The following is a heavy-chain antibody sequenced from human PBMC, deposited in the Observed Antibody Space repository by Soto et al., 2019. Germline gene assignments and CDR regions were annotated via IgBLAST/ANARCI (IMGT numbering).Heavy chain of an antibody. CDR1: GFTFSSYA. V-gene: IGHV3-23*01. CDR3: AKDISTSGRVTSRVSFDY. Sequence: EVQLLESGGGLVQPGGSLRLSCAASGFTFSSYAMSWVRQAPGKGLEWVSAISGSGGTTYYADSVKGRFTISRDNSKNTLYLQMISLRAEDTAVYYCAKDISTSGRVTSRVSFDYWGQGTLGTVSS. J-gene: IGHJ4*02. CDR2: ISGSGGTT. D-gene: IGHD1-1*01.